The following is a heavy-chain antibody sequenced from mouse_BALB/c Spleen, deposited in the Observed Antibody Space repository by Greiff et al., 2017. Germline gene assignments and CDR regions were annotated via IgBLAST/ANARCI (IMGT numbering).Heavy chain of an antibody. CDR2: INPGSGGT. CDR1: GYAFTNYL. J-gene: IGHJ4*01. D-gene: IGHD2-4*01. CDR3: AHDYDSYAMDY. Sequence: QVQLKQSGAELVRPGTSVKVSCKASGYAFTNYLIEWVKQRPGQGLEWIGVINPGSGGTNYNEKFKGKATLTADKSSSTAYMQLSSLTSDDSAVYFCAHDYDSYAMDYWGQGTSVTVSS. V-gene: IGHV1-54*01.